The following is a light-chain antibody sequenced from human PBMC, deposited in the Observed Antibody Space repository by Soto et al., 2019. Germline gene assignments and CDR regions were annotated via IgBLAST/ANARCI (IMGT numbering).Light chain of an antibody. CDR1: QSISSY. J-gene: IGKJ1*01. CDR2: AAS. CDR3: QDYSDYSWT. Sequence: DIQMTQSPSSLSASVGDRVTITCRASQSISSYLNWYQQKPGKAPKLLIYAASSLQSGVPSRFSGSGSGTDFTLTISSLQPDDLGTYYCQDYSDYSWTFGQGTKV. V-gene: IGKV1-39*01.